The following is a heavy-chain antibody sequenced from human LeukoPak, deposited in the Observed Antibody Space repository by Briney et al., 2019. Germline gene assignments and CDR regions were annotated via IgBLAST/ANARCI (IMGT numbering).Heavy chain of an antibody. D-gene: IGHD4-11*01. J-gene: IGHJ4*02. CDR2: INSDGSRT. V-gene: IGHV3-74*01. CDR3: ARVRDDYIYFYC. Sequence: GGSLRLSCAASGFTFTSYWMHWVRQAPGKGLMWVSRINSDGSRTNYADSVRGRFTISRDNAKRTLYLKKNSLRAEATAVYYCARVRDDYIYFYCWGQGTLVSVS. CDR1: GFTFTSYW.